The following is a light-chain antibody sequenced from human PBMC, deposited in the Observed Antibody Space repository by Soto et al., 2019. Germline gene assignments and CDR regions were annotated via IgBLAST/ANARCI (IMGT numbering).Light chain of an antibody. J-gene: IGKJ1*01. CDR1: QSVSSSY. V-gene: IGKV3-20*01. Sequence: EIVLPQSPGTLSLSPGERATLSCRASQSVSSSYLAWYQQKPGQAPRLLIYGASSRATGIPDRFSGSGSGTDFTLTISRLEPEDFAVYYCQHYGSSRTFGQGTKVEIK. CDR2: GAS. CDR3: QHYGSSRT.